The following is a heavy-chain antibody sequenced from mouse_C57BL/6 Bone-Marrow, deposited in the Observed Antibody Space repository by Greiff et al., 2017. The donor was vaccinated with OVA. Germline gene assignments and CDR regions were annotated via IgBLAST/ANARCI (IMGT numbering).Heavy chain of an antibody. Sequence: EVQLQQSGPELVKPGASVKISCKASGYTFTDYYMNWVKQSHGKSLEWIGDINPNNGGTSYNQKFKGKATLTVDKSSSTAYMELRSLTSEDSTVYYCARGNGSSYVGGYWYAMDYWGQGTSVTVSS. V-gene: IGHV1-26*01. J-gene: IGHJ4*01. CDR1: GYTFTDYY. CDR3: ARGNGSSYVGGYWYAMDY. CDR2: INPNNGGT. D-gene: IGHD1-1*01.